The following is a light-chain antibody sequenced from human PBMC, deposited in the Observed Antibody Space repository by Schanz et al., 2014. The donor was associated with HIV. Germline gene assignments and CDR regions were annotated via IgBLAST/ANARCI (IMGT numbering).Light chain of an antibody. CDR3: QHYGTSYT. V-gene: IGKV3-20*01. J-gene: IGKJ2*01. CDR1: QIISTS. CDR2: GAS. Sequence: EAVLTQSPATLSAYPGERVTLSCRTTQIISTSLAWYQQRPGQPPRLLLYGASSRATGIPDRFSGSGSGTDFTLTISGLEPEDSAVYYCQHYGTSYTFGQGTKLEIK.